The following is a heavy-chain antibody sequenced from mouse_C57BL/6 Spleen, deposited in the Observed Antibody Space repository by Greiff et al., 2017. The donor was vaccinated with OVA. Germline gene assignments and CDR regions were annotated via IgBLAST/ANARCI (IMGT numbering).Heavy chain of an antibody. CDR2: IDPENGDT. CDR1: GFNIKDYY. Sequence: EVQLQQSGAELVRPGASVKLSCTASGFNIKDYYMHWVKQRPEQGLEWIGWIDPENGDTEYASKFQGKATITADTSSNTAYLQLSSLTSEDTAVYYCTSYGSSYPYWGQGTLVTVSA. CDR3: TSYGSSYPY. V-gene: IGHV14-4*01. J-gene: IGHJ3*01. D-gene: IGHD1-1*01.